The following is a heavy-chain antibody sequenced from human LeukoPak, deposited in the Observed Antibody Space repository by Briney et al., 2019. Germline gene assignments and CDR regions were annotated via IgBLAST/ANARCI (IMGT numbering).Heavy chain of an antibody. CDR2: IIPIFGTA. CDR1: DCTFNIYA. J-gene: IGHJ4*02. V-gene: IGHV1-69*13. Sequence: SVTVSFTSSDCTFNIYAISWVRQAPGQGLEWMGGIIPIFGTANYAQPFQGRVTITADESTSTAYLELSSLRSDDTAVYYCATGYSQWLAYYFDYWGQGTLVTVSS. CDR3: ATGYSQWLAYYFDY. D-gene: IGHD6-19*01.